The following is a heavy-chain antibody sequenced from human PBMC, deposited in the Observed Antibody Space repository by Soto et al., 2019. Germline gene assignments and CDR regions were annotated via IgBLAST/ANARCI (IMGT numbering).Heavy chain of an antibody. V-gene: IGHV3-15*07. CDR1: GFTFSNAW. Sequence: EVQLVESGGGLVKPGGSLRLSCAASGFTFSNAWMNWVRQAPGKGLEWVGRIKSKTDGGTTDYAAPVKGRFTISRDDSKNTLYLRMNSLKTEDTAVYYCTNGSGWYYYGMDVWGQGTTVTVSS. CDR3: TNGSGWYYYGMDV. CDR2: IKSKTDGGTT. D-gene: IGHD6-19*01. J-gene: IGHJ6*02.